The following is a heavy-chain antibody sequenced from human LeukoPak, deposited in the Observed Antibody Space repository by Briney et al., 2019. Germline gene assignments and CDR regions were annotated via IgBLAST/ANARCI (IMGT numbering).Heavy chain of an antibody. CDR1: GCTFSSYG. J-gene: IGHJ4*02. V-gene: IGHV3-48*02. D-gene: IGHD5-18*01. CDR2: ISSGGGTT. Sequence: QPGRSLRLSCAASGCTFSSYGMHWVRQAPGKGLEWVSFISSGGGTTYYADSVKGRFNISRDNAENSLYLQMNSLRDEDTAVYYCARVAETQLWLRSAFDYWGQGTLVTVSS. CDR3: ARVAETQLWLRSAFDY.